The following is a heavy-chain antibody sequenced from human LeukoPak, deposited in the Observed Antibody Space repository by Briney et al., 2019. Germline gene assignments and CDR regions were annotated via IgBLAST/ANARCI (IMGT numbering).Heavy chain of an antibody. Sequence: PGGSLRLSCAASGFTFSYYWMSWVRQAPGKGLEWVSAISGSGGSSYYADSVKGRFTISRDNSKNTLYLQMNSLRAEDTAVYYCAKDGRSWPSGWFDPWGQGTLVTVSS. CDR2: ISGSGGSS. D-gene: IGHD3-10*01. CDR1: GFTFSYYW. CDR3: AKDGRSWPSGWFDP. V-gene: IGHV3-23*01. J-gene: IGHJ5*02.